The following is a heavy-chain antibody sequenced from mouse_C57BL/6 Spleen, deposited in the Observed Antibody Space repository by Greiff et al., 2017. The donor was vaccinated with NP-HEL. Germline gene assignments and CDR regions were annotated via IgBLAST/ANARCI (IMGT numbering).Heavy chain of an antibody. Sequence: VQLKESGPGLAKPSQTLSLTCSVTGYSITSDYWNWIRKFPGNKLGYMGYISYSGSTYYNPSLKSRISITRDTSKNQYYLQLNSVTTEDTATYYCARFYYSNYDWYFDVWGTGTTVTVSS. CDR1: GYSITSDY. CDR3: ARFYYSNYDWYFDV. J-gene: IGHJ1*03. V-gene: IGHV3-8*01. CDR2: ISYSGST. D-gene: IGHD2-5*01.